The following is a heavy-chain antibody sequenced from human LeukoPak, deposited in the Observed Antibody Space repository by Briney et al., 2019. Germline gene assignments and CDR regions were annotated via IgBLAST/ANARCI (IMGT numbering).Heavy chain of an antibody. CDR3: AKGNNWNDCYH. V-gene: IGHV3-23*01. Sequence: PGGSLRLSCAASGFTFSNYAMSWVRQAPGKGLEWVSGITSGGDTHYADSVKGRFSISRDYSKNTLYLQMDSLRAEDTAVYFCAKGNNWNDCYHWGQGTLVTVSS. D-gene: IGHD1-1*01. CDR2: ITSGGDT. CDR1: GFTFSNYA. J-gene: IGHJ4*02.